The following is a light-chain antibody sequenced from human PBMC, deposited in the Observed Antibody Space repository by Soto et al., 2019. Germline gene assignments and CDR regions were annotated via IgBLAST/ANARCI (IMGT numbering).Light chain of an antibody. J-gene: IGKJ2*01. CDR1: QSISNN. CDR3: QQYNIWPLMYT. CDR2: DAS. V-gene: IGKV3-15*01. Sequence: EIVMTQSPATLSVSPGERATLSCRASQSISNNLAWYQQKPGQAPRLLIYDASTRAIGIPARFSGSGSGTEFTLTIRSLQSEDFAVYYCQQYNIWPLMYTLGQGTKLEIK.